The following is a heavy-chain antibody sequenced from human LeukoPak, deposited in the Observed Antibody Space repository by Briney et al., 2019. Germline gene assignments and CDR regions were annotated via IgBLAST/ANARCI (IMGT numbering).Heavy chain of an antibody. CDR2: INIEGSIT. J-gene: IGHJ6*03. CDR3: ARAVVPYYYYMDV. D-gene: IGHD2-15*01. CDR1: GFSFSNYW. V-gene: IGHV3-74*01. Sequence: PGGSLRLSCAASGFSFSNYWMHWVRQAPGKGLVWVARINIEGSITTYADSVKGRFTISRDNAKNTLYLQMNSLRVEDTAVYYCARAVVPYYYYMDVWGKGTTVTVSS.